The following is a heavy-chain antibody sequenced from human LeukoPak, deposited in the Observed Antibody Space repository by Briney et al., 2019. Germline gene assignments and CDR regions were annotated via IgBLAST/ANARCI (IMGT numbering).Heavy chain of an antibody. V-gene: IGHV1-69*13. Sequence: GASVKVSCRASGGTFSSYAISWVRQAPGQGLEWMGGIIPIFGTANYAQKFQGRVTITADESTSTAYMELSSLRSEDTAVYYCARDRIAVAGTFSLWGQGTLVTVSS. CDR2: IIPIFGTA. CDR1: GGTFSSYA. D-gene: IGHD6-19*01. J-gene: IGHJ4*02. CDR3: ARDRIAVAGTFSL.